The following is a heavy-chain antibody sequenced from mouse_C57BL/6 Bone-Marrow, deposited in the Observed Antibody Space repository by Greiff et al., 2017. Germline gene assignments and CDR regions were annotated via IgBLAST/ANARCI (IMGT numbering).Heavy chain of an antibody. CDR1: GFTFSSYG. V-gene: IGHV5-6*01. J-gene: IGHJ3*01. D-gene: IGHD2-5*01. CDR3: ARPRLYYSNPWFAY. Sequence: EVKLMESGGDLVKPGGSLKLSCAASGFTFSSYGMSWVRQTPDKRLEWVATISSGGSYTYYPDSVKGRFTISRDNAKNTLYLQLSSLKSEDTAMYYCARPRLYYSNPWFAYWGQGTLVTVSA. CDR2: ISSGGSYT.